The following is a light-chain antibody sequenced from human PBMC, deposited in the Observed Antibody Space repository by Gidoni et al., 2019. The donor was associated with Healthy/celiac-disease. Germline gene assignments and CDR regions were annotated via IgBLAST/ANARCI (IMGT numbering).Light chain of an antibody. CDR2: DVS. CDR1: SSDVGGYNY. V-gene: IGLV2-14*01. J-gene: IGLJ1*01. Sequence: QSALTQPASVSGSPGQSITISCTGTSSDVGGYNYVSWYQQHPGKAPKLMIYDVSKRPSGVSNRFSGLQAEDEADYYCSSYTSSSTHYVFGTGTKVTVL. CDR3: SSYTSSSTHYV.